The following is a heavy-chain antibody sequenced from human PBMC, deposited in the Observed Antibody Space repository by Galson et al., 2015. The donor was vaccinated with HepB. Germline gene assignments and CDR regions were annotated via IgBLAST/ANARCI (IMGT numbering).Heavy chain of an antibody. D-gene: IGHD3-10*01. Sequence: SLRLSCAASGFTFSSYAMSWVRQAPGKGLEWVSAISGSGGSTYYADSVKGRFTISRDNSKNTLYLQMNSLRAEDTAVYYCAKDFMVRGVISVSYYYYGMDVWGQGTTVTVSS. CDR1: GFTFSSYA. CDR3: AKDFMVRGVISVSYYYYGMDV. J-gene: IGHJ6*02. V-gene: IGHV3-23*01. CDR2: ISGSGGST.